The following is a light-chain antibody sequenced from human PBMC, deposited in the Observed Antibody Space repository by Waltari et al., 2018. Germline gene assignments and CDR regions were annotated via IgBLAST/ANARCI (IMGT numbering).Light chain of an antibody. CDR3: QHYVSLPAT. CDR1: QSVSRT. CDR2: GAS. V-gene: IGKV3-20*01. J-gene: IGKJ1*01. Sequence: EIVLTQSPGTLSLSPGERATLSCRASQSVSRTLAWYQQKPGQAPRLLSYGASTRATGIPERVSGGGSGTDFSLTISRLEPEDFAVYYCQHYVSLPATFGQGTKVEIK.